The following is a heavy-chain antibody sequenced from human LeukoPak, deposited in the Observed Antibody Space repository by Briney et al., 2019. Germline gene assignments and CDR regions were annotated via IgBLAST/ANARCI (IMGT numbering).Heavy chain of an antibody. V-gene: IGHV3-74*01. D-gene: IGHD6-6*01. J-gene: IGHJ3*01. CDR1: GFTFSSYW. CDR3: ARSSYSSSSSV. Sequence: GRSLRLSCAASGFTFSSYWMSWVRQAPGKGLMWVSQINSDGSATSCADPVKGRFTISRDNAKNSLYLQINSLRAEDTAVYYCARSSYSSSSSVWGQGTMVTVSS. CDR2: INSDGSAT.